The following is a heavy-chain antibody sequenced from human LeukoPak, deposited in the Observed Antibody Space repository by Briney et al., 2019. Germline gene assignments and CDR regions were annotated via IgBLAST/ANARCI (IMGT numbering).Heavy chain of an antibody. Sequence: PGGSLRLSCAASGFSVSSNHMSWVRQAPGKGLEWVSFIYSGGNTYYADSVKGRFTISRDNSKNTLYLQMNSLRAEDTAVYYCARDHRPLNYYDTSGGFDIWGQGTMVTVSS. V-gene: IGHV3-66*01. CDR3: ARDHRPLNYYDTSGGFDI. CDR1: GFSVSSNH. J-gene: IGHJ3*02. D-gene: IGHD3-22*01. CDR2: IYSGGNT.